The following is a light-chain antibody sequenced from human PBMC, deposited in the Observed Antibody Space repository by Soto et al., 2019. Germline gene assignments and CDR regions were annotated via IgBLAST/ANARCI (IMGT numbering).Light chain of an antibody. CDR3: QQYGSSPET. J-gene: IGKJ1*01. CDR1: QSVSSSY. V-gene: IGKV3-20*01. CDR2: GAS. Sequence: EIVLTQSPGTLSLSPGERATLSCRASQSVSSSYLAWYQQKPGQPPRLLIYGASSRATGIPDRFSGSGSGTDFTLTISRLEPEDVAVYYCQQYGSSPETFGHGTKVEIK.